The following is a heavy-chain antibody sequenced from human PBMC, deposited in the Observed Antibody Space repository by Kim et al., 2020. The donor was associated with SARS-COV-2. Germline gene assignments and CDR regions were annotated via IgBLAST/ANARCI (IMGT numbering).Heavy chain of an antibody. CDR3: ARFYYDSSGYFFFDY. V-gene: IGHV5-10-1*01. D-gene: IGHD3-22*01. Sequence: GESLKISCKGSGYSFTSYWISWVRLMPGKGLEWMGRIDPSDSYTNYSPSFQGHVTISADKSISTAYLQWSSLKASDTAMYYCARFYYDSSGYFFFDYWGQGTLVTVSS. CDR1: GYSFTSYW. J-gene: IGHJ4*02. CDR2: IDPSDSYT.